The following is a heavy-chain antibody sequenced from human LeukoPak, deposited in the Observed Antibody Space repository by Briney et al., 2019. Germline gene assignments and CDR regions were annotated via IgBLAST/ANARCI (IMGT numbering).Heavy chain of an antibody. V-gene: IGHV1-24*01. J-gene: IGHJ3*02. D-gene: IGHD2-15*01. Sequence: ASVKVSYKVSGYTLTELSMHWVRQAPGKGLEWMGGFDPEDGETIYAQKFQGRVTMTEDTSTDTAYMELSSLRSEDTAVYYCATTVREENCSGGSCYGRSAFDIWGQGTMVTVSS. CDR3: ATTVREENCSGGSCYGRSAFDI. CDR2: FDPEDGET. CDR1: GYTLTELS.